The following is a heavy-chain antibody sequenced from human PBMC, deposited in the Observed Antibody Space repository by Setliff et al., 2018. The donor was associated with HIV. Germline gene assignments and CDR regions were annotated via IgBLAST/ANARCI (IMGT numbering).Heavy chain of an antibody. D-gene: IGHD5-12*01. V-gene: IGHV3-30*02. CDR1: GFLFSRYA. J-gene: IGHJ4*02. Sequence: LRLSCAASGFLFSRYAMHWVRQAPGKGLEWVALIRSDVNGEDYRDSVKGRFTISRDNSKNTLNLQMNTLRAEDTAMYYCAKVGREYNGYDLTFDSWGQGTLVTVSS. CDR2: IRSDVNGE. CDR3: AKVGREYNGYDLTFDS.